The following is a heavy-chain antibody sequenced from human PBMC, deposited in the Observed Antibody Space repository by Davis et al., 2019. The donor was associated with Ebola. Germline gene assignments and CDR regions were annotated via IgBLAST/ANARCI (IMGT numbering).Heavy chain of an antibody. CDR3: ARGDRDWNVFRI. CDR2: ISPSGGAT. CDR1: GYTFSNDY. V-gene: IGHV1-46*01. D-gene: IGHD1-1*01. Sequence: ASVKVSCKASGYTFSNDYIHWVRQAPGQGLEWMGLISPSGGATAYSQKFQGRVTITADKSASTAYMELSSLRSEDTAVYYCARGDRDWNVFRIWGQGTMVTVSS. J-gene: IGHJ3*02.